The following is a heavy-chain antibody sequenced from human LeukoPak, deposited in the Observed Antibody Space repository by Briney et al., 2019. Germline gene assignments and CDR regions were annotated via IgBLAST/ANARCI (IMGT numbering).Heavy chain of an antibody. D-gene: IGHD3-22*01. J-gene: IGHJ4*02. V-gene: IGHV7-4-1*02. Sequence: SVKVSCTASGYIFTSYVLHWVRQAPGQGLEWMGWINTNTGNPTYAQGFTGRFVFSLDTSVGTAYLQISSLKADDTAMYYCARGDYETHGYQTRWGQGTLVTVSS. CDR2: INTNTGNP. CDR3: ARGDYETHGYQTR. CDR1: GYIFTSYV.